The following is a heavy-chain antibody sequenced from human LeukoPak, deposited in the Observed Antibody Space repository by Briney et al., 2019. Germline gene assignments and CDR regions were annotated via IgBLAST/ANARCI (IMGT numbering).Heavy chain of an antibody. CDR2: IYYSGST. J-gene: IGHJ2*01. CDR1: GGSISSYY. CDR3: ARANSTHLFDL. Sequence: PSETLSLTCTVSGGSISSYYWSWIRQPPGKGLEWIGYIYYSGSTNYNPSLKSRVTISVDTSKNQFSLKLSSVTAADTAVYYCARANSTHLFDLWGRGTLFTVSS. V-gene: IGHV4-59*01. D-gene: IGHD5/OR15-5a*01.